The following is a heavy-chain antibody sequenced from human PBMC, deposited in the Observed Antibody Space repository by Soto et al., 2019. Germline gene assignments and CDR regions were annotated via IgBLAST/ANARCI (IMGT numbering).Heavy chain of an antibody. D-gene: IGHD1-1*01. CDR1: GYTFTRYG. Sequence: QGQLVQSGGEVKKPGASVKVSCKASGYTFTRYGISWVRQAPGQGLEWMGWISGYNGDTKYAQKFQGRVTMTVDTSTTTAYMELRSLTSDDRAVYYCATTGQPPYYYYGMDVWGQGTTVTVSS. CDR3: ATTGQPPYYYYGMDV. CDR2: ISGYNGDT. J-gene: IGHJ6*02. V-gene: IGHV1-18*01.